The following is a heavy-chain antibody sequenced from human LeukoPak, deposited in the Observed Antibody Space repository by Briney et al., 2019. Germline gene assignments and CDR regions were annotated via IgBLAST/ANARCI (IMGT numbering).Heavy chain of an antibody. J-gene: IGHJ4*02. V-gene: IGHV3-23*01. CDR3: AKDPVGSGRARYYFDY. CDR2: ISGSGGST. Sequence: GGSLRLSCAASGFTFSSYAMSWVRQAPGKGLEWVSAISGSGGSTYYADSVKGRFTISRDNSKNTLYLQMNSLRAEDTAVYYCAKDPVGSGRARYYFDYWGQGTLVTVSS. CDR1: GFTFSSYA. D-gene: IGHD3-10*01.